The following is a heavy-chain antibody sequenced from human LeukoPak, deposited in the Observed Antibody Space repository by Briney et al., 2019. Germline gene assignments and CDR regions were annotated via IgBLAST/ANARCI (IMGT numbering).Heavy chain of an antibody. CDR3: AKALYSRWSLHY. CDR2: ISGGGEST. V-gene: IGHV3-23*01. Sequence: GGSLRLSCVASEFTLSNYAMTWVPQGPGKGLEWVSTISGGGESTYFAESVKGPFTISRDNSKNTLYLQMNGLRAEDTALYDCAKALYSRWSLHYWGQGTLVTVSS. CDR1: EFTLSNYA. D-gene: IGHD6-13*01. J-gene: IGHJ4*02.